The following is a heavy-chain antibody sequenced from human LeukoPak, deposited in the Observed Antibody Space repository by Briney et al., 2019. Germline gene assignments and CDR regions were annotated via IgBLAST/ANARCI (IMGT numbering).Heavy chain of an antibody. CDR2: VTGSGDGT. V-gene: IGHV3-23*01. CDR1: GFTFRDYG. CDR3: AKRDGTSRGGFDY. J-gene: IGHJ4*02. D-gene: IGHD3-16*01. Sequence: GGSLRLSSSAPGFTFRDYGMYWVRQAPGQGLEWVSAVTGSGDGTYYADSVKGRFTISRDNSKNTLFLQLSSLRPEDTAVYYCAKRDGTSRGGFDYWGQGTLVTVSS.